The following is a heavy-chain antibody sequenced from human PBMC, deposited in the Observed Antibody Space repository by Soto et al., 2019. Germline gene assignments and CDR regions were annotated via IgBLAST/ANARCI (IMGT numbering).Heavy chain of an antibody. CDR3: AKSGGSGWFADAFGI. J-gene: IGHJ3*02. V-gene: IGHV3-53*01. D-gene: IGHD6-19*01. CDR2: IYSGGST. CDR1: GFTVSSYY. Sequence: PGGSLRISCAGSGFTVSSYYMSWVRQAPGKGLEWVSVIYSGGSTYYADSVKGRFTISRDNSKNTLYLQMNSLRAEDTAVYYCAKSGGSGWFADAFGIWGQGTMGTVSS.